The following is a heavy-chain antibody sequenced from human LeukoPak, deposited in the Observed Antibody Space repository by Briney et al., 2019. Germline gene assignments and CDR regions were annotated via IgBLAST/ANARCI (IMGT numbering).Heavy chain of an antibody. Sequence: PSETLSLTCAVSGGSISSSNWWSWVRQPPGKGLEWIGEIYHSGSTNYNPSLKSRVTISVDKSKNQFSLKLSSVTAADTAVYYCARSLAAAGTGSNWFDPWGQGTLVTVSS. J-gene: IGHJ5*02. D-gene: IGHD6-13*01. CDR1: GGSISSSNW. CDR3: ARSLAAAGTGSNWFDP. CDR2: IYHSGST. V-gene: IGHV4-4*02.